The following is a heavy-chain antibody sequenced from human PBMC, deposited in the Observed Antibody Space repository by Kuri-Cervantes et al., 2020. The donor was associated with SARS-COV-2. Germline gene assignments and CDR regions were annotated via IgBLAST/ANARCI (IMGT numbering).Heavy chain of an antibody. Sequence: GESLKISCAASGFTFSGHWIHWVRQAPGKGLVWVSRINPDGSYTNNADSVKGRFTISRDNAKNTLYLQMNSLRAEDTAVYYCVRDGDHWNFDYWGQGTLVTVSS. D-gene: IGHD1-1*01. CDR2: INPDGSYT. CDR1: GFTFSGHW. V-gene: IGHV3-74*01. J-gene: IGHJ4*02. CDR3: VRDGDHWNFDY.